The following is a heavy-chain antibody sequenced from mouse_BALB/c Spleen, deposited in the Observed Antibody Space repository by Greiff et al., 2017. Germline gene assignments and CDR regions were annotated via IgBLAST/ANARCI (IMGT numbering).Heavy chain of an antibody. CDR3: ARDIYGTNEWFAY. CDR2: ISDGGSYT. D-gene: IGHD2-1*01. CDR1: GFTFSDYY. V-gene: IGHV5-4*02. Sequence: EVNVVESGGGLVTPGGSLKLSCAASGFTFSDYYMYWVRQTPEKRLEWVATISDGGSYTYYPDSVKGRSTISSDNAKNKLYLQMSSLKSEDTAMYYCARDIYGTNEWFAYWGQGTLVTVSA. J-gene: IGHJ3*01.